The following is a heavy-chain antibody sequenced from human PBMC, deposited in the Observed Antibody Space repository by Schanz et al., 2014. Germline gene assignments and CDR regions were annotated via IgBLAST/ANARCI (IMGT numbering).Heavy chain of an antibody. Sequence: QVQLQESGPGLVKPSQTLSLTCTVSGGSIRSGTYYWSWIRQPAGKALEWVGRVFPNGITNYNPSRKSPGTKSRDTSKNQFSLTLTSRTAADTAVYYCARDTTWRLDLWGRGTLVTVSS. CDR2: VFPNGIT. V-gene: IGHV4-61*02. J-gene: IGHJ2*01. CDR3: ARDTTWRLDL. CDR1: GGSIRSGTYY. D-gene: IGHD1-1*01.